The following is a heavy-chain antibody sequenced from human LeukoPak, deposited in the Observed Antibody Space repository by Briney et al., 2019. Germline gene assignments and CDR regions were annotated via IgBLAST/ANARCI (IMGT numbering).Heavy chain of an antibody. J-gene: IGHJ4*02. D-gene: IGHD6-19*01. V-gene: IGHV1-2*02. Sequence: ASVKVSCKASGYTFTGYYMHWVRQAPGQGLEWMGWINPNSGGTNYAQKFQGRVTMTRDTSISTAYMELSRLRSDDTAVYYCASDSSGWFSYYFAYWGQGTLVTVSS. CDR1: GYTFTGYY. CDR2: INPNSGGT. CDR3: ASDSSGWFSYYFAY.